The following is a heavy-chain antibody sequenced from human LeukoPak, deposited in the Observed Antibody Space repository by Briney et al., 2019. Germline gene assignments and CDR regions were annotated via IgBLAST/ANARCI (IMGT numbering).Heavy chain of an antibody. CDR3: AGSRLGIVGATDAFDI. CDR1: GFTFSDYY. V-gene: IGHV3-11*01. D-gene: IGHD1-26*01. CDR2: ISSSGSTI. J-gene: IGHJ3*02. Sequence: GGSLRLSCAASGFTFSDYYMSWIRQAPGKGLEWVSYISSSGSTIYYADSVKGRFTISRDNAKNSLYLQMNSLRAEDTAVYYCAGSRLGIVGATDAFDIWGQGTMVTVSS.